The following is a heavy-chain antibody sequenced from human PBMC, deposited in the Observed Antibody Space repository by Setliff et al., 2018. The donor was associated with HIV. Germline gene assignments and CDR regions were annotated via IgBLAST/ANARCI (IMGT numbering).Heavy chain of an antibody. Sequence: PGESLKISCKGSGYSFSGYWIGWVRQMPGKGLEFMGLLYLADSNIRYSPSFQGQVTISVDKSTNTAFLQWTSLRASDTAMYYCTRLWHENWGGVDYWGQGTLVTVSS. V-gene: IGHV5-51*01. CDR1: GYSFSGYW. CDR2: LYLADSNI. CDR3: TRLWHENWGGVDY. J-gene: IGHJ4*02. D-gene: IGHD3-16*01.